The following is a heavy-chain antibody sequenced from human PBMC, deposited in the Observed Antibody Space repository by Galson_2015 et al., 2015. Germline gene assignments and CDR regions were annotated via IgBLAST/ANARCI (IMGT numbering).Heavy chain of an antibody. J-gene: IGHJ6*02. Sequence: QSGAEVKKPGESLRISCKGSGYSFTSYWISWVRQMPGKGLEYMGIIYPRDSDVKYSPSFQGQVTISADKSISTAFLQWNSLKASDTAMYYCTRSVVINYYYYYGLDVWGQGTTVTVSS. CDR1: GYSFTSYW. CDR2: IYPRDSDV. V-gene: IGHV5-51*01. D-gene: IGHD6-6*01. CDR3: TRSVVINYYYYYGLDV.